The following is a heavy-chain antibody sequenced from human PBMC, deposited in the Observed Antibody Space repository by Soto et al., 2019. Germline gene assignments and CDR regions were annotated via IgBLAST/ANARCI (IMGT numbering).Heavy chain of an antibody. CDR2: ISYDGTNK. V-gene: IGHV3-30*18. D-gene: IGHD5-18*01. CDR3: AKERFGHLWLEDYGMDV. J-gene: IGHJ6*02. Sequence: QVQLVESGRGVVQPGRSLRLSCAASGFTFSSYGMHWVRQAPGKGLEWVALISYDGTNKYYADSVKGRFTISRDNFKNTLYLQMNSLRAEDTAVYYCAKERFGHLWLEDYGMDVWGQGTTVTVSS. CDR1: GFTFSSYG.